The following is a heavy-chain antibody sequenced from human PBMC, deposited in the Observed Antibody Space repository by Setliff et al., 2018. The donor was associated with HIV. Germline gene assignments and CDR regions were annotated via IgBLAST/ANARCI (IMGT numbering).Heavy chain of an antibody. CDR3: ASEAWTSYRSSSGYYYYYMDV. J-gene: IGHJ6*03. CDR1: GFSIGSGYY. V-gene: IGHV4-38-2*01. CDR2: VYYNGHV. D-gene: IGHD6-6*01. Sequence: SETLSLTCAVSGFSIGSGYYWGWIRQPPGKGLEYTGSVYYNGHVYYNASLESRVTIAMDTSKNQVSLKLNSVTAADTAVYYCASEAWTSYRSSSGYYYYYMDVWGKGTTVTVSS.